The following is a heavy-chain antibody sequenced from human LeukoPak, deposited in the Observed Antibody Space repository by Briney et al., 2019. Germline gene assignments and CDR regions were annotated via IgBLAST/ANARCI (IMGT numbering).Heavy chain of an antibody. CDR2: IWYDGGNK. Sequence: GGSLRLSCAASGFTFSSYGMHWVRQAPGKGLEWVAVIWYDGGNKYYADSVKGRFTISRDNSKNTLYLQMNSLRAEDTAVYYCAGESIQLWKGGHNWFDPWGQGTLVTVSS. J-gene: IGHJ5*02. D-gene: IGHD5-18*01. CDR1: GFTFSSYG. V-gene: IGHV3-33*01. CDR3: AGESIQLWKGGHNWFDP.